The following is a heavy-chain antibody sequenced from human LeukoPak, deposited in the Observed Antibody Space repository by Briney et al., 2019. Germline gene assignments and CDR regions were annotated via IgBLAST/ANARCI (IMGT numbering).Heavy chain of an antibody. J-gene: IGHJ4*02. CDR1: GLTFSDYY. CDR3: AKGYYDYVWGSYYFDY. V-gene: IGHV3-11*01. D-gene: IGHD3-16*01. CDR2: ISSSGSTI. Sequence: GGSLRLSCAAPGLTFSDYYMSWIRQAPGKGMEWVSYISSSGSTIYYADSVKGRFAISRDNKKERLYLKMNRLRAEDTAVYYCAKGYYDYVWGSYYFDYWGQGTLVTVSS.